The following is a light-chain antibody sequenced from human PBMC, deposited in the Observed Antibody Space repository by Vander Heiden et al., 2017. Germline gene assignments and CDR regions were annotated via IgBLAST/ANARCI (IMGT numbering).Light chain of an antibody. V-gene: IGKV4-1*01. CDR3: QQYYTNPPT. Sequence: DTVMTQSPDSLPVSLGERATINCKSSQSVLYTSKNKNCLAWYQQRPGQPPKLLIYWASTRESGVPDRYSGSGSGTDFTLTISSLQAEDVAIYYCQQYYTNPPTFGGGTKVEIK. CDR2: WAS. J-gene: IGKJ4*01. CDR1: QSVLYTSKNKNC.